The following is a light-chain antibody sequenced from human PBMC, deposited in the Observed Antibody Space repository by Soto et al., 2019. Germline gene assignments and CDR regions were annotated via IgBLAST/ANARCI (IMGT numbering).Light chain of an antibody. CDR3: AAWDDSLNGHV. CDR2: TTN. J-gene: IGLJ1*01. V-gene: IGLV1-44*01. Sequence: QSVLTQPHSASGTPGQRVTISCSXSSCNIGTSSVHWFQQLPGTAPKLLISTTNQQPSGVPARFSGSKSGTSASLAISGLQSADEADYYCAAWDDSLNGHVFGTGTKLTVL. CDR1: SCNIGTSS.